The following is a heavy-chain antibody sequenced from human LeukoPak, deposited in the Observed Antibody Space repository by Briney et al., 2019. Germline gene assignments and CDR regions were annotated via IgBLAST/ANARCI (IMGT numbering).Heavy chain of an antibody. Sequence: SETLSLTCTVSGGSISNYYWSWIRQTPGKGLEWIGYIHNSGSTKYNPSLKSPVSISVDTSKNQFSLKVNSVTAADTAVYYCARGVWAAYCGGDCYSSRRYYYYYMDVWGKGTTVTISS. V-gene: IGHV4-59*01. J-gene: IGHJ6*03. CDR3: ARGVWAAYCGGDCYSSRRYYYYYMDV. CDR2: IHNSGST. D-gene: IGHD2-21*02. CDR1: GGSISNYY.